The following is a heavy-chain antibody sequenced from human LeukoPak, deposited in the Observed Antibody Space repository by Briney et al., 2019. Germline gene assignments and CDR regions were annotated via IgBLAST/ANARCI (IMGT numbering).Heavy chain of an antibody. CDR2: IYYSGSS. J-gene: IGHJ3*01. D-gene: IGHD6-19*01. V-gene: IGHV4-61*08. CDR1: GGSISSGDYY. CDR3: ARLPIRSSGWYGQWAFDL. Sequence: PSETLSLTCTVSGGSISSGDYYWSWIRQPPGKGLEWIANIYYSGSSSYSPSLKNRVTISIDTSKNQVSLKLSSVTAADTAVYYCARLPIRSSGWYGQWAFDLWGQGTMVTISS.